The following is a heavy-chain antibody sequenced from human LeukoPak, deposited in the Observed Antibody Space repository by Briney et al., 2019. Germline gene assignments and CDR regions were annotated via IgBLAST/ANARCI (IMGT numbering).Heavy chain of an antibody. Sequence: GGSLRLSCVASGFSFSDYRVSWVRQTPGKGLEWLANINQYGTEKYYADSMKGRFTISRDNAKNSLYLQMNSLRVEDSGVYYCARDPDSGDAYNWFDPWGQGTQVTVSS. CDR3: ARDPDSGDAYNWFDP. CDR1: GFSFSDYR. D-gene: IGHD4-17*01. V-gene: IGHV3-7*01. J-gene: IGHJ5*02. CDR2: INQYGTEK.